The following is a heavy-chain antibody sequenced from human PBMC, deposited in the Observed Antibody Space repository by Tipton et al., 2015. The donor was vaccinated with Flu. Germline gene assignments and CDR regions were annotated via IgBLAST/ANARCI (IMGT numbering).Heavy chain of an antibody. CDR1: GASVGGPYC. J-gene: IGHJ5*02. Sequence: TLSLTCSASGASVGGPYCCGWVRPPPGKGLKWFGNICPGSPYYNPSLRSRVTISVAGARPQFSLRLTSVTAADTAVYFCARRDFSNYVSEPKNWFDIWGQGTLVTVSS. D-gene: IGHD4-11*01. V-gene: IGHV4-38-2*01. CDR2: ICPGSP. CDR3: ARRDFSNYVSEPKNWFDI.